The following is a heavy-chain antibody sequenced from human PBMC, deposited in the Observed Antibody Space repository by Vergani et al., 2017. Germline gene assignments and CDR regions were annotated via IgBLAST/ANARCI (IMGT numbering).Heavy chain of an antibody. CDR2: ISDSGGST. V-gene: IGHV3-23*01. CDR1: GFTFSSFA. Sequence: EVQLLESGGGLVQPGGSLRLSCAASGFTFSSFAMCWVRQAPGKGLEWVSAISDSGGSTYYADSVKGRFTIYRYNSKNTLYLQMNSLRAEDTAVYYCANSFDGPFGYWGQGTLVTVSS. CDR3: ANSFDGPFGY. D-gene: IGHD2-15*01. J-gene: IGHJ4*02.